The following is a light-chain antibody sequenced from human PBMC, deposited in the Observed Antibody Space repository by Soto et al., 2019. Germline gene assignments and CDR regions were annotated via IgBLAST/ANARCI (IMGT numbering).Light chain of an antibody. Sequence: QSALTRPPSASGSPGQSVTISCTGTSSDVGGYNYVSWYQQHPGKAPKLMIYEVNKRPSGVPDRFSGSKSGNTASLAVSGLQAEDEADYYCSSHSGSNLVVFGGGTKLTVL. V-gene: IGLV2-8*01. CDR2: EVN. CDR3: SSHSGSNLVV. CDR1: SSDVGGYNY. J-gene: IGLJ2*01.